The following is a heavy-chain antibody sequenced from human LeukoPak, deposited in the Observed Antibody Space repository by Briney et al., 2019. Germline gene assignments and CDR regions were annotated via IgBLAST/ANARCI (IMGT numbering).Heavy chain of an antibody. CDR3: AKDNSNWSFDY. CDR2: IYYDGSN. J-gene: IGHJ4*02. Sequence: GESLRLSCVASGFTFSSFAMQWVRQAPGKGLEWVAAIYYDGSNYTDSVKGRFTISRDNSKNTLYLQMNRLRAEDTAIYYCAKDNSNWSFDYWGQGTLVTVSS. CDR1: GFTFSSFA. V-gene: IGHV3-30*06. D-gene: IGHD6-13*01.